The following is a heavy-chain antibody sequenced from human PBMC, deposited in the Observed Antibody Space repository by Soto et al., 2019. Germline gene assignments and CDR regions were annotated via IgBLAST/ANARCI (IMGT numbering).Heavy chain of an antibody. J-gene: IGHJ4*02. V-gene: IGHV1-58*01. CDR1: GFIFTSSS. D-gene: IGHD3-22*01. CDR3: AAGDSSGYYGG. CDR2: ITVGTGNT. Sequence: SVKVSCTASGFIFTSSSVQWVRQARGQRLEWIGWITVGTGNTNYAQKFQERVTITRDMSTSTAYMELSNLRSEDTAVYYCAAGDSSGYYGGWGQGTQVTVSS.